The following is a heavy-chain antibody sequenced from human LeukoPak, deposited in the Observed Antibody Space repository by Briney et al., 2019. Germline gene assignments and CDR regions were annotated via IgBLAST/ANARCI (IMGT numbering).Heavy chain of an antibody. J-gene: IGHJ4*02. D-gene: IGHD1-1*01. Sequence: SETLSLTCTVSGGSISSSSYYWGWIRQPPGKGLEWIGSIYYSGSTYYNPSLKSRVTISVDTSKNQFSLKLSSATAADTAVYYCARHERQISGFDYWGQGTLVTVSS. CDR1: GGSISSSSYY. CDR2: IYYSGST. V-gene: IGHV4-39*01. CDR3: ARHERQISGFDY.